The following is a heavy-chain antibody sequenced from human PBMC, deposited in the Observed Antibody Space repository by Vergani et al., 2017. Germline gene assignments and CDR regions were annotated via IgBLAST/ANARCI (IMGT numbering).Heavy chain of an antibody. CDR1: GGSISSSSYY. V-gene: IGHV4-39*01. J-gene: IGHJ6*02. CDR3: ARLVGGYGSGWYGAFYGMDV. CDR2: IYYSGST. D-gene: IGHD6-19*01. Sequence: QLQLQESGPGLVKPSETLSLTCTVSGGSISSSSYYWGWIRQPPGKGLEWIGNIYYSGSTYYSTSLKSRVTISVDTSKNQFSLKVSSVTAADTAVYYCARLVGGYGSGWYGAFYGMDVWGQGTTVTVSS.